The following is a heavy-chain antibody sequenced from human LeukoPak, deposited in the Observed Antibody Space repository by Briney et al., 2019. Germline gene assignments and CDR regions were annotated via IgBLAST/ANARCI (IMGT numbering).Heavy chain of an antibody. V-gene: IGHV3-49*04. J-gene: IGHJ4*02. Sequence: PGGSLRLSCAASGFTFSSYWMSWVRQAPGKGLEWVGFIRSKAYGGTTEYAASVKGRFTISRDDSKSIAYLQMNSLKTEDTAVYYCTRGDLLLWFGELPTFDYWGQGTLVTVSS. CDR1: GFTFSSYW. CDR3: TRGDLLLWFGELPTFDY. CDR2: IRSKAYGGTT. D-gene: IGHD3-10*01.